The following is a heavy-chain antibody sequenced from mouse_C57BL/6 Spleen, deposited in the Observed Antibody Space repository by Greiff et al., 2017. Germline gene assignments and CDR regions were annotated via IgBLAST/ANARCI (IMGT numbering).Heavy chain of an antibody. CDR3: ARSLDTFDY. J-gene: IGHJ2*01. CDR1: GYTFTDYY. CDR2: ISTGSGTT. D-gene: IGHD3-3*01. V-gene: IGHV1-76*01. Sequence: QVQLQQSGAELVRPGASVKLSCKASGYTFTDYYLNWVKPRPGQGLEWIARISTGSGTTYDNEKFKGKATLTAEKSSSTAYMQLSSLTSEDSAVFFCARSLDTFDYWGQGPTRTCSS.